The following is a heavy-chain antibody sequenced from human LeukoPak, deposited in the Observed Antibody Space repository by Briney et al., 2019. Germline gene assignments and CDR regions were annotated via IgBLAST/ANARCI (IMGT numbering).Heavy chain of an antibody. D-gene: IGHD6-13*01. J-gene: IGHJ4*02. Sequence: PGGSLRLSCAASGFTFNIYPMHWVRQAPGKGLEWVAVISHDGSNKYYADSVRGRFTISRDNSKSTLYLQMNSLRAEDTAVYDCARVIAAAGGQGTLVTVSS. CDR1: GFTFNIYP. CDR3: ARVIAAA. V-gene: IGHV3-30-3*01. CDR2: ISHDGSNK.